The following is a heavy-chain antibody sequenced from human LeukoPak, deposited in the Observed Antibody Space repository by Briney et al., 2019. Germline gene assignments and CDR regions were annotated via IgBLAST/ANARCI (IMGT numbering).Heavy chain of an antibody. CDR1: GFTFSKVW. J-gene: IGHJ5*02. D-gene: IGHD1-14*01. Sequence: GGSLRLSCEASGFTFSKVWMSWGRQAPGKGVEWVGRIKSKSDEGTTDYAPAVRGRFTISRDDSKSTVYLQMDSLRSEDTGVYYCCGTRGDLWGQGTLVTVSS. CDR2: IKSKSDEGTT. CDR3: CGTRGDL. V-gene: IGHV3-15*01.